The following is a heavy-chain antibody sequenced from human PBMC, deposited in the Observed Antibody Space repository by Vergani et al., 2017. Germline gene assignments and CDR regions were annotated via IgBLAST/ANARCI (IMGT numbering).Heavy chain of an antibody. CDR2: ISGPGLST. Sequence: EVHLLESGGGLVQSGGSLRLSCAASGFTFSNSAVSWVRQAPGRGLEWVSSISGPGLSTYYADSVKGRFSISRDNSKNTVFLQMHSLRAEDTAIYYCVKDEDGSGSYYKGYFDYWGQGTLVTVSS. CDR3: VKDEDGSGSYYKGYFDY. J-gene: IGHJ4*02. D-gene: IGHD3-10*01. CDR1: GFTFSNSA. V-gene: IGHV3-23*01.